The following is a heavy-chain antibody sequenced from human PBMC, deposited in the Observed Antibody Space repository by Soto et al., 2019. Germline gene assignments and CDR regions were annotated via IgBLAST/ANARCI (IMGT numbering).Heavy chain of an antibody. D-gene: IGHD3-3*01. J-gene: IGHJ4*02. Sequence: PGGSLRLSCAASGFTFSSYAMSWVRQAPGKGLEWVSTISGSGGSTYYADSVKGRFTISRDNSKNTLYLQMNSLRAEDTAVYYCAKDLEFRSEWLLPAFDYWGQGTLVTVSS. CDR2: ISGSGGST. CDR3: AKDLEFRSEWLLPAFDY. V-gene: IGHV3-23*01. CDR1: GFTFSSYA.